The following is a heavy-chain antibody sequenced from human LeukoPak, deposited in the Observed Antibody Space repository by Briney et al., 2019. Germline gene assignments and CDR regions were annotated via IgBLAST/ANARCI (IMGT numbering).Heavy chain of an antibody. V-gene: IGHV3-53*01. Sequence: GGSLRLTCAASGFTVSSNYMSWVRQAPGKGLEWVSVIYSGGSTYYADSVKGRFTISRDNSKNTLYLQMNSLRAEDTAVYYCARDQVAASYCYYYMDVWGKGTTVTVSS. D-gene: IGHD2-15*01. CDR2: IYSGGST. CDR3: ARDQVAASYCYYYMDV. J-gene: IGHJ6*03. CDR1: GFTVSSNY.